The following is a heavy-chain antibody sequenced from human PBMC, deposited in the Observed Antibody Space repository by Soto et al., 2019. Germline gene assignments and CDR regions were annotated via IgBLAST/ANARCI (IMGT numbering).Heavy chain of an antibody. CDR3: AIGSDRGAFDI. D-gene: IGHD5-12*01. Sequence: QVQLQESGPGLVKPSETLSLTCTVSGGSISSYYWSWNRQPPGKGLEWIGYIYYSGSTSYNPSLKRRVTISVDTSKNQFSLKLSSVTAADTAVYYCAIGSDRGAFDIWGQGTMVTVSS. CDR1: GGSISSYY. V-gene: IGHV4-59*01. CDR2: IYYSGST. J-gene: IGHJ3*02.